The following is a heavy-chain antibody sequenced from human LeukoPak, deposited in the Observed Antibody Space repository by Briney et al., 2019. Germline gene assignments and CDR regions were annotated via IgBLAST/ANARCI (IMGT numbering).Heavy chain of an antibody. CDR1: GGSISSYY. CDR2: IYYSGST. D-gene: IGHD6-25*01. CDR3: ATLPLREQRDY. J-gene: IGHJ4*02. V-gene: IGHV4-59*08. Sequence: SETLSLTCTVSGGSISSYYWSWIRQSPGKGLEWIGYIYYSGSTNYNPSLKSRVTISVDTSKNQFSLKLSSVTAADTAVYYCATLPLREQRDYWGQGTLVTVSS.